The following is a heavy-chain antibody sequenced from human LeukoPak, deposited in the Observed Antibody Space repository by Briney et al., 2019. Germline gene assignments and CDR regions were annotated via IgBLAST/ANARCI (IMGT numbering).Heavy chain of an antibody. V-gene: IGHV4-30-2*03. CDR2: IYHSGST. CDR1: GGSISSGGYS. CDR3: ARVVTSMVRGVSNWFDP. D-gene: IGHD3-10*01. J-gene: IGHJ5*02. Sequence: SETLSLTCAVSGGSISSGGYSWSWIRQPPGKGLEWIGSIYHSGSTYYNPSLKSRVTISADTSKNQFSLKLSSVTAADTAVYYCARVVTSMVRGVSNWFDPWGQGTLVTVSS.